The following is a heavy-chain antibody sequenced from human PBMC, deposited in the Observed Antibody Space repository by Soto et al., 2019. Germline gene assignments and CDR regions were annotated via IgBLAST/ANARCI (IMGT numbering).Heavy chain of an antibody. CDR1: GDSVSSNSAA. J-gene: IGHJ4*01. CDR2: TYYRSKWYN. D-gene: IGHD6-6*01. Sequence: KQSQTLSLTCAISGDSVSSNSAAWNWSRQSPSRGLERLGRTYYRSKWYNDYAVSVKSRITINPVTSKNQFSLQLNSVTPEDTAVYYCARSYSSSSSLFDYWGHGTLVTVSS. V-gene: IGHV6-1*01. CDR3: ARSYSSSSSLFDY.